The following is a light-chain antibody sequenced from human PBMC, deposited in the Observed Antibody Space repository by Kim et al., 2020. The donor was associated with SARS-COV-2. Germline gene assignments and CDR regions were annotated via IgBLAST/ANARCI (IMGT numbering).Light chain of an antibody. CDR1: SGSIASNY. Sequence: GKNVTISCTRSSGSIASNYVQWYQQRPGSAPTTVIYEDNQRPSGVPDRFSGSIDSSSNSASLTISGLKTEDEADYYCQSYDSSTWVFAGGTQLTVL. CDR2: EDN. V-gene: IGLV6-57*03. CDR3: QSYDSSTWV. J-gene: IGLJ3*02.